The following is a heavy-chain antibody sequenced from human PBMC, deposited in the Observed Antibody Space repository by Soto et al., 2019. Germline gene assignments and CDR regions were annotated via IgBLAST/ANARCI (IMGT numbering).Heavy chain of an antibody. J-gene: IGHJ6*02. Sequence: GVLRLSCAASGFTFGDFWMNWVRQAPGKGLEWVANIKEDGSEKYFLDSVKGRFTISRDNAKNSLYLQINSLRAEDTGVYYCARDLGRTAAGYYYYDAMDVWGQGTTVTVSS. D-gene: IGHD2-2*01. V-gene: IGHV3-7*01. CDR2: IKEDGSEK. CDR1: GFTFGDFW. CDR3: ARDLGRTAAGYYYYDAMDV.